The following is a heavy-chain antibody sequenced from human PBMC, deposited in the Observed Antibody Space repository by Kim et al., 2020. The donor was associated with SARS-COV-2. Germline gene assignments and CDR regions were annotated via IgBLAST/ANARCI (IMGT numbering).Heavy chain of an antibody. Sequence: GGSLRLSCAASGFTFSSYEMNWVRQAPGKGLEWVSYISSSGSTIYYADSVKGRFTISRDNAKNSLYLQMNSLRAEDTAVYYCARDGWVAVAGRCAAFDIWGQGTMVTVSS. CDR3: ARDGWVAVAGRCAAFDI. CDR2: ISSSGSTI. CDR1: GFTFSSYE. V-gene: IGHV3-48*03. D-gene: IGHD6-19*01. J-gene: IGHJ3*02.